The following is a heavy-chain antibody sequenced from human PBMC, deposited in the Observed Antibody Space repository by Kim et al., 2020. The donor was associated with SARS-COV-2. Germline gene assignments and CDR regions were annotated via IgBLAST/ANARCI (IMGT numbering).Heavy chain of an antibody. Sequence: GGSLRLSCAASGFTFSSYEMNWVRQAPGKGLEWVSYISSSGTTIYNADTVKGGFSVSRDNAKNSLYLQMNSLRAEDTAVYYCARGLAQWATPYYFDYWGQGTLVTVSS. J-gene: IGHJ4*02. V-gene: IGHV3-48*03. D-gene: IGHD1-26*01. CDR1: GFTFSSYE. CDR3: ARGLAQWATPYYFDY. CDR2: ISSSGTTI.